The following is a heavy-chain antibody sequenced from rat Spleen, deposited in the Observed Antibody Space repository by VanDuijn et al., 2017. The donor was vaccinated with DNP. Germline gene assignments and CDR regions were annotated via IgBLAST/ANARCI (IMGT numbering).Heavy chain of an antibody. CDR1: GFTFSDYD. CDR2: ISSSGKST. CDR3: VRWNSGHFDY. Sequence: EVQLVESGGGLVQPGRSLKLSCAASGFTFSDYDMAWVRQGPTKGLEWVASISSSGKSTYYRDSVKGRFTVSRDNARSTLQMNSLRSEDMATYYCVRWNSGHFDYWGQGVMVTVSS. D-gene: IGHD4-3*01. V-gene: IGHV5-22*01. J-gene: IGHJ2*01.